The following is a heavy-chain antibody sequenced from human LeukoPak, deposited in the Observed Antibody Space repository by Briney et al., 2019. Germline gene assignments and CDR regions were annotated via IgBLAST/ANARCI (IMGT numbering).Heavy chain of an antibody. D-gene: IGHD2-15*01. Sequence: SETLSLTCAVYGGSFRGYYWSWLRQPPGKGLEWIGEINHSGSTNYNPSLKGRVTISVDTSKNQFSLTLSSVSAADTAVYYYARGLGYCTGGSCYRYWYFDLWGRGTLVTVSS. J-gene: IGHJ2*01. CDR2: INHSGST. V-gene: IGHV4-34*01. CDR1: GGSFRGYY. CDR3: ARGLGYCTGGSCYRYWYFDL.